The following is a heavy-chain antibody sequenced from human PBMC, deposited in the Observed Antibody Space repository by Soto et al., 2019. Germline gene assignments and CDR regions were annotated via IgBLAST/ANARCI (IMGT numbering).Heavy chain of an antibody. Sequence: ASVKVSCKASGYSFSFYGINWVRQAPGQELEWMGWINPSDGNRNFAQKFEDRVTMTTATSTNTVFLELRSLKSDDMSLYYCARDRLRGYDSSGFYSWGQGTMVTVSS. CDR1: GYSFSFYG. J-gene: IGHJ4*02. D-gene: IGHD3-22*01. V-gene: IGHV1-18*03. CDR2: INPSDGNR. CDR3: ARDRLRGYDSSGFYS.